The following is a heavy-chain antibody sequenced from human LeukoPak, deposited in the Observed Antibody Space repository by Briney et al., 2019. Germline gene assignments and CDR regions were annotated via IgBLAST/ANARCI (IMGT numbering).Heavy chain of an antibody. J-gene: IGHJ3*02. D-gene: IGHD1-26*01. CDR2: IYYSGST. CDR3: ARVKWELLGLYAFDI. Sequence: TSETLSLTCTVSGGSISSSSYYWGWIRHPPGKGLEWIGYIYYSGSTNYSPSLKSRVTISVDTSKNQFSLKLSSVTAADTAVYYCARVKWELLGLYAFDIWGQGTMVTVSS. CDR1: GGSISSSSYY. V-gene: IGHV4-61*05.